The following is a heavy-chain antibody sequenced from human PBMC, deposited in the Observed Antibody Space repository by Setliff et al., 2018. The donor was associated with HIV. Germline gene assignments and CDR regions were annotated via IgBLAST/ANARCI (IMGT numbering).Heavy chain of an antibody. Sequence: PGGSLRLSCAASGFTFSSYAMHWVRQAPGKGLEWVAVISYDGSNKYYADSVKGRFTVSRDNSKNTLYLQMNSLRAEDTAVYYCAGSVIGYYYYGMDVWGQGTTVTVS. J-gene: IGHJ6*02. CDR1: GFTFSSYA. V-gene: IGHV3-30*01. D-gene: IGHD3-10*01. CDR2: ISYDGSNK. CDR3: AGSVIGYYYYGMDV.